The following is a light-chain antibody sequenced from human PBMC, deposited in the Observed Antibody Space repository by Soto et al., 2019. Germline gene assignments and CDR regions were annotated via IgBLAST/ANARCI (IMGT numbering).Light chain of an antibody. CDR2: KAS. J-gene: IGKJ1*01. Sequence: GDIVTITCRASQSISSWLAWYQQKPGKAPKLLIYKASSLESGVPSRFSGSGSGTEFTLTISSLQPEDFATYYCQQFHSFSRTFGQGTKVDIK. V-gene: IGKV1-5*03. CDR3: QQFHSFSRT. CDR1: QSISSW.